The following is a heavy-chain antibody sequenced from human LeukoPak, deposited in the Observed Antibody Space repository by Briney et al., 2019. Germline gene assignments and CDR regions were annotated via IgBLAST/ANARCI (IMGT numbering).Heavy chain of an antibody. V-gene: IGHV4-61*02. CDR2: IYTSGST. J-gene: IGHJ5*02. Sequence: PSETLSLICTVSGGSISSGSYYWSWIRQPAGKGLEWIGRIYTSGSTNYNPSLKSRVTISVDTSKNQFSLKLSSVTAADTAVYYCARHTYCSSTSCYGRPRPTNPTNNWFDPWGQGTLVTVSS. D-gene: IGHD2-2*01. CDR3: ARHTYCSSTSCYGRPRPTNPTNNWFDP. CDR1: GGSISSGSYY.